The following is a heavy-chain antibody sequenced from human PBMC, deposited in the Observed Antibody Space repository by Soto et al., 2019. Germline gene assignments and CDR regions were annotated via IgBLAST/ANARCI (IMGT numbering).Heavy chain of an antibody. V-gene: IGHV3-23*01. Sequence: EVQLLESGGGLVQPGGSLRLSCAASGFAFSTYAVSWVRQAPGKGLEWVSLITGSTDTTYYADSVKGRFTISRDSSTNTLYLQMNSLRAEDTALYYCAKRGRCSSSSCSHYFDYWGQGTLVTVSS. CDR1: GFAFSTYA. D-gene: IGHD2-15*01. CDR3: AKRGRCSSSSCSHYFDY. J-gene: IGHJ4*02. CDR2: ITGSTDTT.